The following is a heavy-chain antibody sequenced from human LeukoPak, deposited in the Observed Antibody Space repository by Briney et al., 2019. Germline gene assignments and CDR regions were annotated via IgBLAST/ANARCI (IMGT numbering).Heavy chain of an antibody. CDR2: IIPIFGTA. D-gene: IGHD3-22*01. CDR3: ATDPCYYDSSGYCHDDY. Sequence: SVKVSCKASGGTFSSYAISWVRQAPGQGLEWMGGIIPIFGTANYAQKFQGRVTMTEDTSTDTAYMELSSLRSEDTAVYYCATDPCYYDSSGYCHDDYWGQGTLVTVSS. V-gene: IGHV1-69*06. J-gene: IGHJ4*02. CDR1: GGTFSSYA.